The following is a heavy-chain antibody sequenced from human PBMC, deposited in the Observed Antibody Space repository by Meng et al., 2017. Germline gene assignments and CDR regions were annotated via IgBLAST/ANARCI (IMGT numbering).Heavy chain of an antibody. CDR1: GFTFSDYA. J-gene: IGHJ5*02. V-gene: IGHV3-30-3*01. CDR3: ARGNGWPGGWFDP. D-gene: IGHD6-19*01. CDR2: ILSDGSRT. Sequence: QVQLVESGGGVVQPGRSLRLSCAASGFTFSDYALHWVRHAPGRGLEWVTVILSDGSRTYYADSVKGRFTISRDNSKNTVYLQMDSLRAEDTAVYYCARGNGWPGGWFDPWGQGTLVTVSS.